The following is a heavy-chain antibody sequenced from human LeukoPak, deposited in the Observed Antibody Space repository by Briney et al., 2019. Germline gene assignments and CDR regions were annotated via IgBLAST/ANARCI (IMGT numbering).Heavy chain of an antibody. J-gene: IGHJ4*02. CDR1: GGSISSYY. D-gene: IGHD1-1*01. CDR2: IYYSGST. Sequence: SETLSLTCTVSGGSISSYYWSWIRQPPGKGLEWIGYIYYSGSTNYNPSLKSRVTISVDTSKNQFSLKLSSVTAADTAVYYCARSTATYGAYFDCWGQGTLVTVSS. V-gene: IGHV4-59*01. CDR3: ARSTATYGAYFDC.